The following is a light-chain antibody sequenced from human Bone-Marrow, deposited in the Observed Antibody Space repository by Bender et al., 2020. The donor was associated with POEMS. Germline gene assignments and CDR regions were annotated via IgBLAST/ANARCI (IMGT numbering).Light chain of an antibody. V-gene: IGLV2-8*01. J-gene: IGLJ3*02. Sequence: QSALTQPPSASGSPGQSVTISCTGASTDIGRYDSVSWYQQYPGRAPKLIIFDVVKRPSGIPDRFSGSKSGNRASLTVSGLQPEDEADYFCCSFAGSGDFVFGGGTRLTVL. CDR2: DVV. CDR3: CSFAGSGDFV. CDR1: STDIGRYDS.